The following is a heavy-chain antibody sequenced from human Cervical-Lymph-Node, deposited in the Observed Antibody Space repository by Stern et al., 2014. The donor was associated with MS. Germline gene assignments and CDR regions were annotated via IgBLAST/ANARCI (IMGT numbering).Heavy chain of an antibody. Sequence: QLVQSGPEVKKPGTSVKVFCKASGFTFTSSAVQWVRQARGQRLEWIGWIGVGSGNTNYAQKFQERVTITRDMSTSTAYMELSSLRSEDTAVYYCAAEPMYYSDSVGAFDIWGQGTMVTVSS. CDR2: IGVGSGNT. J-gene: IGHJ3*02. CDR3: AAEPMYYSDSVGAFDI. CDR1: GFTFTSSA. V-gene: IGHV1-58*01. D-gene: IGHD3-22*01.